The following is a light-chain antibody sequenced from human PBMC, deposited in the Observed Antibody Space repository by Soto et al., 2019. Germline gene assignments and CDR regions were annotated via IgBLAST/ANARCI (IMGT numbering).Light chain of an antibody. CDR3: RSYTSSSTYL. CDR2: EVI. CDR1: SSDVGGYNY. V-gene: IGLV2-14*01. Sequence: QSVLTQVSSVSVCRGQSISISFTGTSSDVGGYNYVSWYQQHPCKTPKLMIYEVINRPSCVSNRFPSSKSGNTAALAVSGLQAEYESDYDCRSYTSSSTYLFXTGTKFNV. J-gene: IGLJ1*01.